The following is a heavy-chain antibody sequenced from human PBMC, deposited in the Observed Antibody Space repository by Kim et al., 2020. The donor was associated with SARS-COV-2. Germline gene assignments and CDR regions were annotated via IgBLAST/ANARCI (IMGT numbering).Heavy chain of an antibody. CDR2: IKDDGREK. Sequence: GGSLRLSCAASGFTFSRFWMNWVRQAPGKGLEWVASIKDDGREKYYVDSVKGRFTISRDKAKNSLYLQMNSLRAEDTALYYCARDWKAAGDYWGQGTLVTVSS. D-gene: IGHD6-25*01. CDR3: ARDWKAAGDY. J-gene: IGHJ4*02. CDR1: GFTFSRFW. V-gene: IGHV3-7*03.